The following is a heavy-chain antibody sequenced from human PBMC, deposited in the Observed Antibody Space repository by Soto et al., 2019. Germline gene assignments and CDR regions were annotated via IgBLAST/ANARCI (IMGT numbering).Heavy chain of an antibody. D-gene: IGHD3-22*01. CDR1: GFTFSSYA. CDR2: ISGSGGST. J-gene: IGHJ4*02. Sequence: GGSLRLSCAASGFTFSSYAMSWVRQAPGKGLEWVSAISGSGGSTYYADSVKGRFTISRDNSKNTLYLQMNSLRAEDTAVYYCAKSPDTYYYDSSGYSGHYFDYWGQGTLVTVSS. CDR3: AKSPDTYYYDSSGYSGHYFDY. V-gene: IGHV3-23*01.